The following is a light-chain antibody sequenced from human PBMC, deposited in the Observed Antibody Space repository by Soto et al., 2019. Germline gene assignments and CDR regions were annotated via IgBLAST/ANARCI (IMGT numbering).Light chain of an antibody. CDR3: QQYGSSPWT. V-gene: IGKV3-20*01. Sequence: EIGLTHSPGTLSLSPGERATLSCRASQSVSRSYLAWYQQKPGQAPRLLIYGASSRATGIPDRFSGSGSGTDFTLTISRLEPEDFAVYYCQQYGSSPWTFGQGTKVDIK. CDR1: QSVSRSY. J-gene: IGKJ1*01. CDR2: GAS.